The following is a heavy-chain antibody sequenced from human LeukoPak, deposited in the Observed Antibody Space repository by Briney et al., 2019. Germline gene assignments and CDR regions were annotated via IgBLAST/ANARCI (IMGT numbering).Heavy chain of an antibody. V-gene: IGHV4-39*01. CDR3: AKLGVRGGNGVDY. Sequence: PSETLSLTCTVSGGSISSSSYYWGWIRQPPGKGLEWIGSIYYSGSTYYNPSLKSRVTISVDTSKNQFSLKLSSVTAADTAVFYCAKLGVRGGNGVDYWGQGTLVTVSS. CDR1: GGSISSSSYY. D-gene: IGHD3-10*01. J-gene: IGHJ4*02. CDR2: IYYSGST.